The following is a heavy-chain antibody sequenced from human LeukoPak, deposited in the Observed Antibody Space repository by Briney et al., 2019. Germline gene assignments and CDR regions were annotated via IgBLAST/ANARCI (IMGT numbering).Heavy chain of an antibody. J-gene: IGHJ5*02. CDR3: ARGYCSGGSCYPHNWFDP. D-gene: IGHD2-15*01. CDR1: GGTFSSYA. V-gene: IGHV1-69*13. CDR2: IIPIFGTA. Sequence: ASVKVSCKASGGTFSSYAISWVRQAPGQGLEWMGGIIPIFGTANYAQKFQGRVTITADESTSTAYMELSSLRSEDTAVYYCARGYCSGGSCYPHNWFDPWGQGTLVTVSS.